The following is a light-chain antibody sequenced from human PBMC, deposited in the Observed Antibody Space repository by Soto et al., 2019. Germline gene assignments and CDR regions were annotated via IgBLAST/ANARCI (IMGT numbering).Light chain of an antibody. CDR3: TSYTSSSTLDV. J-gene: IGLJ1*01. Sequence: QSVLTQPASVSGSPGQSITISCTGTSSDVGGYNYVSWYQQHPGKAPKIIIYEVTNRPSGVSNRFSGSKSGNTASLTISGLQAEDEADYYCTSYTSSSTLDVFGTGTKVTV. CDR2: EVT. V-gene: IGLV2-14*01. CDR1: SSDVGGYNY.